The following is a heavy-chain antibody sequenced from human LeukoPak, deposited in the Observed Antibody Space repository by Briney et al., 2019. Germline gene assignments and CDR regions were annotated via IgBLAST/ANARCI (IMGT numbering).Heavy chain of an antibody. CDR1: GGSISSGAYY. Sequence: SETLSLTCTVSGGSISSGAYYWSWIRQHPGKGLEWIGYISYSGSTYYNPSLESRVSISGDTSKNQFSLKLSSVIAADTAVYYCARRIPVAGLFDYWGQGTLVTVSS. D-gene: IGHD6-19*01. V-gene: IGHV4-31*03. J-gene: IGHJ4*02. CDR2: ISYSGST. CDR3: ARRIPVAGLFDY.